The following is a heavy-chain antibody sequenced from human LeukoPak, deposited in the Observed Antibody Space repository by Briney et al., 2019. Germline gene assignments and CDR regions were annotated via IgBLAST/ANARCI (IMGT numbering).Heavy chain of an antibody. V-gene: IGHV5-51*01. CDR3: ARLYTTGWYNFDY. D-gene: IGHD6-19*01. CDR2: IYPGDSDT. CDR1: GYNFNNQW. Sequence: GESLKISCKGSGYNFNNQWIGWVRQVPGKGLECMGIIYPGDSDTRYSPSFQGQVTMSADKSISTAYLQWSSLKASDTAIYFCARLYTTGWYNFDYWGQGTLVTVSS. J-gene: IGHJ4*02.